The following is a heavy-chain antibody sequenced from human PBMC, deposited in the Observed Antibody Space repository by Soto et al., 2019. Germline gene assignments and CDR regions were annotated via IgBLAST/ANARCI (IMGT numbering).Heavy chain of an antibody. CDR3: ARMFVGTRYGDIEY. Sequence: QVHLVQSGVEVKKPGASVKVSCKASGSTFSTYGFSWLRQAPGQGLEWMGWISTYRGNTNYARKFRGRGTMTTDTSTSTAFMELRSLTVDDTAVYDWARMFVGTRYGDIEYWGQGTLVTVSS. CDR1: GSTFSTYG. J-gene: IGHJ4*02. CDR2: ISTYRGNT. V-gene: IGHV1-18*01. D-gene: IGHD4-17*01.